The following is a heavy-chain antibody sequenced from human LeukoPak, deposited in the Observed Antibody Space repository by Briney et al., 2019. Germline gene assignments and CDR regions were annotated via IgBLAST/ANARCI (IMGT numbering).Heavy chain of an antibody. CDR3: ARDGFEVGEDFDY. Sequence: GGSLRLSCAASGFTFSSYSMNWVRQAPGKGLELVSYISSSSSTIYYADSVKGRFTISRDNAKNSLYLQMNSLRAEDTAVYYCARDGFEVGEDFDYWGQGTLVTVSS. CDR1: GFTFSSYS. J-gene: IGHJ4*02. CDR2: ISSSSSTI. V-gene: IGHV3-48*01. D-gene: IGHD3-3*01.